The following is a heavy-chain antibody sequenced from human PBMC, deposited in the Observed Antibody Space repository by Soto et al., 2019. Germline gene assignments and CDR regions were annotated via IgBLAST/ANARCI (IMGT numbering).Heavy chain of an antibody. CDR3: ARKGAGQILRIAVAGNFDY. D-gene: IGHD6-19*01. CDR2: IYYSGST. V-gene: IGHV4-39*01. Sequence: SETLSLTCTVSGGSISSSSYYWGWIRQPPGKGLEWIGSIYYSGSTYYNPSLKSRVTISVDTSKNQFSLKLSSVTAADTAVYYCARKGAGQILRIAVAGNFDYWGQGTLVTVSS. CDR1: GGSISSSSYY. J-gene: IGHJ4*02.